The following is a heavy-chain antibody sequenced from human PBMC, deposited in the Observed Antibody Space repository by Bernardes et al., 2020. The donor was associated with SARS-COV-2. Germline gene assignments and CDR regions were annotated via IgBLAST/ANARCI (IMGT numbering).Heavy chain of an antibody. CDR1: GFTFSSYW. D-gene: IGHD4-4*01. J-gene: IGHJ2*01. V-gene: IGHV3-7*03. CDR2: IKQDGSEK. Sequence: GGSLRLSCAASGFTFSSYWMNWVRQAPGKGLEWVANIKQDGSEKDYVDSVKGRFTISRDNAKNSLYLQMNRLRAEDTAVYYCARAQSGYSNYVWWYFDLWGRGTLVTVSS. CDR3: ARAQSGYSNYVWWYFDL.